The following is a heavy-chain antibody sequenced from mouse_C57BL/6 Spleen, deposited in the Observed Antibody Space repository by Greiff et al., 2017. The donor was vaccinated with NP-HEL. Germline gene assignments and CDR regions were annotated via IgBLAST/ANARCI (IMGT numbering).Heavy chain of an antibody. J-gene: IGHJ4*01. V-gene: IGHV1-4*01. CDR2: INPSSGYT. Sequence: VQLQQSGAELARPGASVKMSCKASGYTFTSYTMHWVKQRPGQGLEWIGYINPSSGYTKYNQKFKDKATLTADKSSSTAYMQLSSLTSEESAVYYCARTLYYYGEDYWGQGTSVTVSS. CDR3: ARTLYYYGEDY. CDR1: GYTFTSYT.